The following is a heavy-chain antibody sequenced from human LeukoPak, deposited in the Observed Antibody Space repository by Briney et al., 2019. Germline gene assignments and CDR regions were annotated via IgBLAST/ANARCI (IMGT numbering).Heavy chain of an antibody. CDR2: IYYSGST. CDR3: ATVEGPTDYGDYFDG. CDR1: GGSLSSYY. J-gene: IGHJ4*02. D-gene: IGHD4-17*01. Sequence: PSETLSLTCTVSGGSLSSYYWSWIRQPPGKGLEWIGYIYYSGSTNYNHSLQSRVTISVDTSKNQFSLKLSSVTAADTAVYYCATVEGPTDYGDYFDGGGQGTMVTVSS. V-gene: IGHV4-59*01.